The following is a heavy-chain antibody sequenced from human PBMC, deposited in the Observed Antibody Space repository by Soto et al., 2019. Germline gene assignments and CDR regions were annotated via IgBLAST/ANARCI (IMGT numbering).Heavy chain of an antibody. J-gene: IGHJ6*02. D-gene: IGHD6-13*01. Sequence: QVQLVQSGAEVKKPGSSVKVSCKASGGTFSSYAISWVLQAPGQGLEWMGGTIPIFGTANYAQKFQGRVTITADESTSTAYTELSSRRSEDPAVYSWASQQRGPSYYYGMDVWGQGPTVTVSS. CDR1: GGTFSSYA. V-gene: IGHV1-69*12. CDR3: ASQQRGPSYYYGMDV. CDR2: TIPIFGTA.